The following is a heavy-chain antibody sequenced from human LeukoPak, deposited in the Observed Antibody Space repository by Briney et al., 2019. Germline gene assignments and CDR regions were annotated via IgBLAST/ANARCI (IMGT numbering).Heavy chain of an antibody. Sequence: SETLSLTCAVYGGSFSGFSWTWIRQPPGKGLEWIGEIHHTGSTYYNPSLKSRVTISVDTSKNQFSLKLSSVTAADTAVYYCARHLRLGELSLGRFDYWGQGTLVTVSS. V-gene: IGHV4-34*01. CDR2: IHHTGST. CDR3: ARHLRLGELSLGRFDY. J-gene: IGHJ4*02. CDR1: GGSFSGFS. D-gene: IGHD3-16*02.